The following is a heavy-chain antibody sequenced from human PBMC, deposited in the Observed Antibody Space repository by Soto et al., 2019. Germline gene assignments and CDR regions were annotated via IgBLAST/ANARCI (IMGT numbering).Heavy chain of an antibody. V-gene: IGHV3-33*01. CDR1: GFTFSSYG. D-gene: IGHD3-22*01. CDR2: IWYDGSNK. J-gene: IGHJ4*02. Sequence: GGSLRLSCAASGFTFSSYGMHWVRQAPGKGLEWVAVIWYDGSNKYYADSVKGRFTISRDNSKNTLYLQMNSLRAEDTAVYYCARDAGVGYDSSGPKDYWGQGTLVTVSS. CDR3: ARDAGVGYDSSGPKDY.